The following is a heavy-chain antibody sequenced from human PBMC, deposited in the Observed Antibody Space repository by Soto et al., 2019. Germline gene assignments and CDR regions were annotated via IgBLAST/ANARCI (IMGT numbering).Heavy chain of an antibody. CDR1: GGSFSGYY. Sequence: SETLSLTCAVYGGSFSGYYWSWIRQPPGKGLEWIGEINHSGSTNYNPSLKSRVTISVDTSKNQFSLKLSSVTAADTAVYYCARGQYGDYVGFDYWGQGXLVTVSS. J-gene: IGHJ4*02. CDR2: INHSGST. CDR3: ARGQYGDYVGFDY. D-gene: IGHD4-17*01. V-gene: IGHV4-34*01.